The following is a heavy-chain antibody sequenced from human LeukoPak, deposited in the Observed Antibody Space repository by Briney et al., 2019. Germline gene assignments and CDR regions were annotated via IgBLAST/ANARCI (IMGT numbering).Heavy chain of an antibody. D-gene: IGHD3-10*01. CDR1: GGTSSSYA. V-gene: IGHV1-69*01. Sequence: SVKVSCKASGGTSSSYAISWVRQAPGQGLEWMGGIIPIFGTANYAQKFQGRVTITADESTSTAYMELSSLRSEDAAVYYCARDVVRGLNWFDPWGQGTLVTVSS. J-gene: IGHJ5*02. CDR3: ARDVVRGLNWFDP. CDR2: IIPIFGTA.